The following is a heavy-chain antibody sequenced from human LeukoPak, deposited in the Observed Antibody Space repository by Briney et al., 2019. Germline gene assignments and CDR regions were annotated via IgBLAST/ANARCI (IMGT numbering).Heavy chain of an antibody. CDR1: GGSFSGDF. CDR2: INHGGST. D-gene: IGHD5-18*01. V-gene: IGHV4-34*01. J-gene: IGHJ6*03. CDR3: ARGRRDTAMIIYYYYYYMDV. Sequence: PSETLSLTCAVYGGSFSGDFWSWIRQSPGKGLEWIGEINHGGSTTYNPSLQSRVTMSVDTSKNQFSLKLSSVTAADTAVYYCARGRRDTAMIIYYYYYYMDVWGKGTTVTISS.